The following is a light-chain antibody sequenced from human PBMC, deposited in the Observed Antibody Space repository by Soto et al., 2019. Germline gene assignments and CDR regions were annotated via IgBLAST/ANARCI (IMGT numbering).Light chain of an antibody. J-gene: IGKJ1*01. V-gene: IGKV1-5*01. Sequence: DIQMTQSPSTLSASVGDTVTITCRASPSVSGWLAWYQQKPGEAPKLLIYDASALPRGVPSRCSGSGSGTKFTLTIGSLQSEDFANYYCQQYENFSGTFGPGTKVEI. CDR3: QQYENFSGT. CDR2: DAS. CDR1: PSVSGW.